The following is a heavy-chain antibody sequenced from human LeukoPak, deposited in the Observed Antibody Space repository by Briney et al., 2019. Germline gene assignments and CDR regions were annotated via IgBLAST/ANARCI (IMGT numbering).Heavy chain of an antibody. CDR3: ARGRGVVISAFDI. V-gene: IGHV3-23*01. CDR2: ISGSGGGT. Sequence: PGGSLRLSCAASGFTFSSYAMSWVRHAPGQGLEWVSAISGSGGGTYYADSVKGRFTISRDNSKNTLYLQMNSLRAEDPAVYYCARGRGVVISAFDIWGQRTMVTVSS. D-gene: IGHD3-22*01. J-gene: IGHJ3*02. CDR1: GFTFSSYA.